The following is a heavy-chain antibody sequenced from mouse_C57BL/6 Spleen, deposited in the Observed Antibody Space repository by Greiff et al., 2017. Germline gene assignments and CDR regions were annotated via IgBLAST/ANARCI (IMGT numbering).Heavy chain of an antibody. CDR2: ISNGGGST. CDR1: GFTFSDYY. CDR3: ARPTTVVADWYFDV. J-gene: IGHJ1*03. D-gene: IGHD1-1*01. V-gene: IGHV5-12*01. Sequence: EVKLVESGGGLVQPGGSLTLSCAASGFTFSDYYMYWVRQTPEKRLEWVAYISNGGGSTYYPDTVKGRFTITRATAKNTLYLQMSRLKSEDTAMYYCARPTTVVADWYFDVWGTGTTVTVSS.